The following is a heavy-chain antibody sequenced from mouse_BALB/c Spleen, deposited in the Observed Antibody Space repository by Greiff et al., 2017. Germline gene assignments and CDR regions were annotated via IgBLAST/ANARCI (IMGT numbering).Heavy chain of an antibody. D-gene: IGHD4-1*01. CDR1: GFTFSSYT. Sequence: EVQGVESGGGLVQPGGSLKLSCAASGFTFSSYTMSWVRQTPEKRLEWVAYISNGGGSTYYPDTVKGRFTISRDNAKNTLYLQMSSLKSEDTAMYYCARHEDWAWFAYWGQGTLVTVSA. CDR2: ISNGGGST. V-gene: IGHV5-12-2*01. CDR3: ARHEDWAWFAY. J-gene: IGHJ3*01.